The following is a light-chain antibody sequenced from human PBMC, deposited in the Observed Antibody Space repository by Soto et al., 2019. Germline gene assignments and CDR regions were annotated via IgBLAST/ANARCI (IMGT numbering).Light chain of an antibody. J-gene: IGKJ5*01. CDR3: QQLHSYPFT. V-gene: IGKV1-9*01. CDR2: PAT. Sequence: LTQSPGTLSWSPGERATLSCRASQSVSSNLAWYHQQPGKAPKLLIYPATTLQSGVPSRFRGSGSGTDFTLTINSLQPEDFATYYCQQLHSYPFTFGQGTRLEIK. CDR1: QSVSSN.